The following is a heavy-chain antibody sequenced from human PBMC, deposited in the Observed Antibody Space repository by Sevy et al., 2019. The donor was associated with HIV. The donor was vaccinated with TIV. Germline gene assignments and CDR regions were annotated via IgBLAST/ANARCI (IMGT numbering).Heavy chain of an antibody. CDR2: INHSGRT. D-gene: IGHD2-21*01. CDR1: GGSFSGYY. V-gene: IGHV4-34*01. J-gene: IGHJ3*02. CDR3: ARGAVIAYAFDS. Sequence: SETLSLTCAVYGGSFSGYYWSWIRQPPGKGLEWIGEINHSGRTNYNPSLKGRVTISVDTSKNQFSLKLSSVTAADTAVYYCARGAVIAYAFDSWGHGTMVTVSS.